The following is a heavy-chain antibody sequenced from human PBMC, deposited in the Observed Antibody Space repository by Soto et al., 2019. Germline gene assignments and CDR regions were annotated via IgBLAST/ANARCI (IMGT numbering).Heavy chain of an antibody. J-gene: IGHJ6*02. D-gene: IGHD3-9*01. V-gene: IGHV1-69*13. CDR1: GGTFGSYA. CDR3: ARTYYDILTGYYNGGMDV. CDR2: IIPIFGTA. Sequence: SVKVSCKASGGTFGSYAISWVRQAPGQGLEWMGGIIPIFGTANYAQKFQGRVTITADESTSTAYMELSSLRSEDTAVYYCARTYYDILTGYYNGGMDVWGQGTTVTVSS.